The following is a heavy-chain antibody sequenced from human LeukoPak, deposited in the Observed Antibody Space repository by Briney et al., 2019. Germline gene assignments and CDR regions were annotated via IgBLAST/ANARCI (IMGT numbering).Heavy chain of an antibody. CDR3: ARGEWEIGLFFDY. CDR2: IFNSGST. CDR1: GDSISSYY. Sequence: SETLSLTCTVSGDSISSYYWSWIRQPPGKGLEWIGYIFNSGSTNYNPSLKSRVTISVDTSKNQFSLKLSSVTAADTAVYYCARGEWEIGLFFDYWGQGTLVTASS. D-gene: IGHD1-26*01. V-gene: IGHV4-59*12. J-gene: IGHJ4*02.